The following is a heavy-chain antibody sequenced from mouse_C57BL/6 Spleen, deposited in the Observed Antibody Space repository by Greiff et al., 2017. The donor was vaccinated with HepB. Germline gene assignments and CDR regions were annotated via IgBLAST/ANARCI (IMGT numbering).Heavy chain of an antibody. J-gene: IGHJ4*01. V-gene: IGHV1-15*01. CDR1: GYTFTDYE. CDR3: TRKAYYSNYYYAMDY. Sequence: VQLQQSGAELVRPGASVTLSCKASGYTFTDYEMHWVKQTPVHGLEWIGAIDPETGGTAYNQKFKGKAILTADKSSSTAYMELRSLTSEDSAVYYWTRKAYYSNYYYAMDYWGQGTSVTVSS. D-gene: IGHD2-5*01. CDR2: IDPETGGT.